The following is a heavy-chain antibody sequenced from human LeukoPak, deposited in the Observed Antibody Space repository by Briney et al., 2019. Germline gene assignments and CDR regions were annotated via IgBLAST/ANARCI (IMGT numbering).Heavy chain of an antibody. Sequence: ASVKVSCKASGYTFTNYGITWVRQAPGHGLDWMGWISTYNGNTNYAQKLQGRVAMTTDTSTRTAYMELRSLRSDDTAVYYCARGGDYSPSAGDYWGQGTLVTVSS. CDR3: ARGGDYSPSAGDY. V-gene: IGHV1-18*01. CDR1: GYTFTNYG. CDR2: ISTYNGNT. D-gene: IGHD4-17*01. J-gene: IGHJ4*02.